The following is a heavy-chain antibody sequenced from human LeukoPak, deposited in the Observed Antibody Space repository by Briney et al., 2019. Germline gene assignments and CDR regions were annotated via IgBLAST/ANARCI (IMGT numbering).Heavy chain of an antibody. CDR1: GYTFTSYD. V-gene: IGHV1-8*01. J-gene: IGHJ3*02. D-gene: IGHD6-13*01. Sequence: SAKVSCKASGYTFTSYDINWVRQATGQGLEWMGWINPISGYTGYAQNFQGRVTMTGNTSISTAYMELSSLKSEDAAVYYCARGNRLYISSWSSLAFDIWGQGTMVTVSS. CDR2: INPISGYT. CDR3: ARGNRLYISSWSSLAFDI.